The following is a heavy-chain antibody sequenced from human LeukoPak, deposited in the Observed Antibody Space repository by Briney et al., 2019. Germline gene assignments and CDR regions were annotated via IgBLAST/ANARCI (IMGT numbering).Heavy chain of an antibody. D-gene: IGHD2-2*01. CDR3: TRDFCSSTSCYYYYYYMDV. CDR1: GFTFGDYA. V-gene: IGHV3-49*04. CDR2: IRSKAYGGTT. Sequence: PGRSLRLSCTASGFTFGDYAMSWVRQAPGKGLEWVGFIRSKAYGGTTEYAASVKGRFTISRDDSKSIAYLQVNSLKTEDTAVYYCTRDFCSSTSCYYYYYYMDVWGKGTTVTVSS. J-gene: IGHJ6*03.